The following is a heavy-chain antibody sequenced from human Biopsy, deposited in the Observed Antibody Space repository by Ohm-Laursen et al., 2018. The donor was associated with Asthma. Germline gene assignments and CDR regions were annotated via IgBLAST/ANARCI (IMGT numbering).Heavy chain of an antibody. CDR3: ARGYSGSDRIVYYYSGLGV. Sequence: SSVKVSCKASGDSFSNYVISWVRQAPGQGLEWMGGLIPVLGTPDHAQMFEGRVTITADESTSTAYMELSSLSSEDTAVYYCARGYSGSDRIVYYYSGLGVWGQGTTVTVSS. CDR2: LIPVLGTP. CDR1: GDSFSNYV. J-gene: IGHJ6*02. D-gene: IGHD5-12*01. V-gene: IGHV1-69*01.